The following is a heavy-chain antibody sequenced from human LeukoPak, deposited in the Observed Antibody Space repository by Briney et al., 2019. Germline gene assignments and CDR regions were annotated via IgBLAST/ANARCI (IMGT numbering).Heavy chain of an antibody. CDR3: AKDGEGYYDSCAPYYFDC. Sequence: PGGSLRLSCAASGFTFSSYAMSWVRQAPGKGLEWVSAISGSGGSTYYADSVKGRFTISRDNSKNTLYLQMNSLRAEDTAVYYCAKDGEGYYDSCAPYYFDCWGQGTLGTVSS. J-gene: IGHJ4*02. V-gene: IGHV3-23*01. CDR1: GFTFSSYA. CDR2: ISGSGGST. D-gene: IGHD3-22*01.